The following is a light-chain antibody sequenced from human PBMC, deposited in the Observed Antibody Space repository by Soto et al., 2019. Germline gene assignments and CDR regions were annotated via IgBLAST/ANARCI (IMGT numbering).Light chain of an antibody. CDR1: SSNIGSTYD. CDR3: QSYDDSLSVHYV. Sequence: QYALTQPPSVSGGPGQRVTISCTGSSSNIGSTYDVQWYQQLPGTAPKLLIHGNTDRPSGVPDRFSGSKSGTSASLAITGLQADDEADYYCQSYDDSLSVHYVFGTGTKVTVL. CDR2: GNT. V-gene: IGLV1-40*01. J-gene: IGLJ1*01.